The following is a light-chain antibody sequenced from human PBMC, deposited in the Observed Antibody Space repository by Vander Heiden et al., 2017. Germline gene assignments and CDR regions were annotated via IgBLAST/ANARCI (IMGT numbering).Light chain of an antibody. Sequence: DIVMTQSPDSLAVSLGERATINCKSSQSVLYSSNNGHSLAWYRQKPGQPPKLLIYWASTRKSGVADRFSGSGSGTDFTLTISSLQAEDVAVYYCQQYYSTPFTFGPGTKVDIK. V-gene: IGKV4-1*01. CDR3: QQYYSTPFT. CDR2: WAS. CDR1: QSVLYSSNNGHS. J-gene: IGKJ3*01.